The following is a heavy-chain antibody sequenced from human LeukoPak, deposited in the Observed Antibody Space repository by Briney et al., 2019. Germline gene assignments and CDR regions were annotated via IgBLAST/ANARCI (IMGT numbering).Heavy chain of an antibody. V-gene: IGHV3-48*03. Sequence: GGSLRLSCAASGFTFSSYEMNWVRQAPGKGLEWVSYISSSGSTIYYADSVKGRFTISRDNAKNSLYLQMNSLRAEDTAVYYCARDQAPMVRGVTLYYYCYMDVWGKGTTVTVSS. CDR2: ISSSGSTI. D-gene: IGHD3-10*01. CDR1: GFTFSSYE. J-gene: IGHJ6*03. CDR3: ARDQAPMVRGVTLYYYCYMDV.